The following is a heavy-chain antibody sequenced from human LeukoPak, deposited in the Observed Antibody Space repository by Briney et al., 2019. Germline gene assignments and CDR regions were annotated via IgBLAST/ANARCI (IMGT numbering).Heavy chain of an antibody. D-gene: IGHD5-12*01. CDR1: GGSISSNNW. V-gene: IGHV4-4*02. Sequence: SETLSLTCAVSGGSISSNNWWSWVRQPPGKGLEWIGEIYHHGATNYNPSLKSRVTLSVDKSKNQFSLELRSVTAADTAVYYCARGPSVAAHLDYWGQGALVTVSS. CDR3: ARGPSVAAHLDY. CDR2: IYHHGAT. J-gene: IGHJ4*02.